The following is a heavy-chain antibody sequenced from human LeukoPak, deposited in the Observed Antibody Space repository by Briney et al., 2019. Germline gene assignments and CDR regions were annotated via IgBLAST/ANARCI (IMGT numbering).Heavy chain of an antibody. D-gene: IGHD6-6*01. Sequence: GGSLRLSCAVSGFTFSGSWMSWSRQAPGKGLEWVASINSDGSEGYYADVVKGRFTVSRDNAKNSLYLQINRLRAEDTAVYYCARSSYSSSSSVWGQGTMVTVSS. CDR2: INSDGSEG. CDR3: ARSSYSSSSSV. V-gene: IGHV3-7*03. CDR1: GFTFSGSW. J-gene: IGHJ3*01.